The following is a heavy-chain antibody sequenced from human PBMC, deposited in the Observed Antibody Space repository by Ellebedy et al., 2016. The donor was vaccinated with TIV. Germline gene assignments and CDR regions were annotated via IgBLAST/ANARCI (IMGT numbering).Heavy chain of an antibody. Sequence: GESLKISCAASGFTFSSNWMHWVRQAPGKGLVWVSRINSDGSRSTYADSVKGRFTISRDNSKNTLYLQMNSLRGEDTAVYYCAEGYNSDWSIKFESWGQGTLVTVSS. J-gene: IGHJ4*02. CDR1: GFTFSSNW. CDR3: AEGYNSDWSIKFES. D-gene: IGHD6-19*01. CDR2: INSDGSRS. V-gene: IGHV3-74*01.